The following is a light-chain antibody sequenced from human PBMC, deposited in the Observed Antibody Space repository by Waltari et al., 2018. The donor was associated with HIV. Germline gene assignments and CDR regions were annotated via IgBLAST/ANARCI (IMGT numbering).Light chain of an antibody. CDR1: SGSVSTSYY. J-gene: IGLJ3*02. Sequence: QTVVTQEPSFSVSPGGTVTLTCGLSSGSVSTSYYPSWYQQTPGQSPRTPIYSTNTRSSGVPDRFSGSILGNKAALTITGAQADDESDYYCVLDIGSGIWVFGGGTKLTVL. CDR2: STN. V-gene: IGLV8-61*01. CDR3: VLDIGSGIWV.